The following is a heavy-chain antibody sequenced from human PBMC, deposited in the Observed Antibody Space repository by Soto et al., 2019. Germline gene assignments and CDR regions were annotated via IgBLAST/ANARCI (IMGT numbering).Heavy chain of an antibody. Sequence: EVQLLESGGGLVQPGGSLRLSCAASGFAFSSCAMNWVRQAPGKGLEWVSGITGTGDKTRYTDSVKGRFTISRDNSKSTLLRQMNSLRAEDAAEYNCAKRHHWWSLRGDYWGLGTLVTVSS. CDR2: ITGTGDKT. CDR3: AKRHHWWSLRGDY. V-gene: IGHV3-23*01. CDR1: GFAFSSCA. J-gene: IGHJ4*02. D-gene: IGHD3-16*01.